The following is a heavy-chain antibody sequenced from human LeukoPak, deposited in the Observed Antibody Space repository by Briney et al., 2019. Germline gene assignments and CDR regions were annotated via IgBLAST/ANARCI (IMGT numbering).Heavy chain of an antibody. V-gene: IGHV3-30*04. CDR3: AREGYSSGRAAAFDY. J-gene: IGHJ4*02. CDR1: GFTFSSAI. Sequence: GGSLRLSCAASGFTFSSAIMHWVRQAPGRRLEWVALMSHDGTINYADSVKGRFTVSRDDSKNTVYPEVNSLRDDDTAVYHCAREGYSSGRAAAFDYWGQGTLVTVSS. CDR2: MSHDGTI. D-gene: IGHD6-19*01.